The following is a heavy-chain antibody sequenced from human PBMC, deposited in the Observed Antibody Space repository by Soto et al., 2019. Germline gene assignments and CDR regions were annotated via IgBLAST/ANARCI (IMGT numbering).Heavy chain of an antibody. V-gene: IGHV3-7*01. Sequence: PGGSLRLSCAVSGFTFSSYWMSWVRQAPGKGLEWVSNIKHDGSEKYYVDSVNGRFTIARDNAKNSLYLQMNSLRAEDTAVYYCARDESYDILTGYYTPQRFDYWGQGALVTVSS. CDR1: GFTFSSYW. J-gene: IGHJ4*02. CDR2: IKHDGSEK. D-gene: IGHD3-9*01. CDR3: ARDESYDILTGYYTPQRFDY.